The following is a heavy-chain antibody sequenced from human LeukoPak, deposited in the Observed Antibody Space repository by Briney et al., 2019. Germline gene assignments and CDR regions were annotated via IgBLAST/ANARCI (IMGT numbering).Heavy chain of an antibody. CDR3: ARDSGYRDY. CDR1: GFTFSNYW. D-gene: IGHD3-9*01. J-gene: IGHJ4*02. Sequence: GGSPRLSCAASGFTFSNYWLSWVRQAPGKGLEWVANIKQDGSEKYFVDTVKGRFTISRDNAKNSLYLQMNSLRAEDTAVYYCARDSGYRDYWGQGTLVTVFS. V-gene: IGHV3-7*03. CDR2: IKQDGSEK.